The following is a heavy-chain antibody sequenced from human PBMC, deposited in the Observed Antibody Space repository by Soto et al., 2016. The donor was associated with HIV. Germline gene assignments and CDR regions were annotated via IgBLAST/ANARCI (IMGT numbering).Heavy chain of an antibody. D-gene: IGHD3-10*01. CDR3: ARIEAPVYYGSGIMGCFDI. CDR2: LNPHSGNT. Sequence: QVQLVQSGAEVKKPGASVKVSCKASGYRFINYDLNWVRQATGQGLEWMAWLNPHSGNTGYAQKFQGRVTITRNSSISTAYMELSSLRSEDTAVYYCARIEAPVYYGSGIMGCFDIWGQGTMVTVSS. CDR1: GYRFINYD. J-gene: IGHJ3*02. V-gene: IGHV1-8*03.